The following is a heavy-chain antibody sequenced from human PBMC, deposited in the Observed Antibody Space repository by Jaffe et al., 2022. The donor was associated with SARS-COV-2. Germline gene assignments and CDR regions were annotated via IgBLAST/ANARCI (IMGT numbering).Heavy chain of an antibody. V-gene: IGHV3-74*01. CDR1: GFTFSSYW. CDR2: INSDGSST. Sequence: EVQLVESGGGLVQPGGSLRLSCAASGFTFSSYWMHWVRQAPGKGLVWVSRINSDGSSTSYADSVKGRFTISRDNAKNTLYLQMNSLRAEDTAVYYCAREGPSSSWSLYDYYGMDVWGQGTTVTVSS. D-gene: IGHD6-13*01. J-gene: IGHJ6*02. CDR3: AREGPSSSWSLYDYYGMDV.